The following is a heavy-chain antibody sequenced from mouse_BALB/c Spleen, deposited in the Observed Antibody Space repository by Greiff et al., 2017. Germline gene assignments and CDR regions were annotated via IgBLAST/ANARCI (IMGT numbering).Heavy chain of an antibody. J-gene: IGHJ4*01. CDR3: VREGYGIFYAMDY. D-gene: IGHD2-10*02. CDR2: IRSKSNNYAT. CDR1: GFTFNTYA. Sequence: EVQLVESGGGLVQPKGSLKLSCAASGFTFNTYAMHWVCQAPGKGLEWVARIRSKSNNYATYYADSVKDRFTISRDDSQSMLYLQMNNLKTEDTAMYYCVREGYGIFYAMDYWGQGTSVTVSS. V-gene: IGHV10-3*03.